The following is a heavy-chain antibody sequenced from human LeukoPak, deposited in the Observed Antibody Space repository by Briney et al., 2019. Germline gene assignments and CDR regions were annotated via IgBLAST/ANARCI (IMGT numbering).Heavy chain of an antibody. CDR1: GFTFSSYA. J-gene: IGHJ4*02. V-gene: IGHV3-23*01. D-gene: IGHD6-6*01. CDR3: AKEQSSSGFFDY. CDR2: ISGRGDRT. Sequence: GGSLRLSCAASGFTFSSYAMSWVCQAPGKGLEWVSAISGRGDRTYYADSVKGRFTISRDNSKNTLYLQMNSLSAEDTAVYYCAKEQSSSGFFDYWGQGTLVTVSS.